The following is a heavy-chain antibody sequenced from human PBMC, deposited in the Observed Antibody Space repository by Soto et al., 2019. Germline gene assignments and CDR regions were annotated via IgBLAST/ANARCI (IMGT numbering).Heavy chain of an antibody. D-gene: IGHD1-26*01. J-gene: IGHJ4*02. Sequence: LRLSCAASGITLSSYAMSWVRQAPGKGPEWVSGISASGGSTSYADSVKGRFTISRENSKNTLYLQMKSLRADDTAVYHCAKGKNSETYRFYFDYWGQGAMVTVYS. CDR1: GITLSSYA. V-gene: IGHV3-23*01. CDR2: ISASGGST. CDR3: AKGKNSETYRFYFDY.